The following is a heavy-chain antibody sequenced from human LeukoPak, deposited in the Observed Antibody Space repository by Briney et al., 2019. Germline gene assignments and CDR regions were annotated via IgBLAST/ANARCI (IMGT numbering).Heavy chain of an antibody. J-gene: IGHJ4*02. CDR3: ARDLRYDILTGQDY. CDR1: GFTISSYS. V-gene: IGHV3-21*01. CDR2: ISSSSSYI. D-gene: IGHD3-9*01. Sequence: GGSLRLSCAASGFTISSYSMNWVRQAPGKGLEWVSSISSSSSYIYYADSVKGRFTISRDNAKNSLYLQMNSLRAEDTAVYYCARDLRYDILTGQDYWGQGTLVTVSS.